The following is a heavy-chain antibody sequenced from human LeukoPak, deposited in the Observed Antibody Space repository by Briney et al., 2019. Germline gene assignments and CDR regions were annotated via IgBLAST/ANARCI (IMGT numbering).Heavy chain of an antibody. CDR2: MNPNSGNT. CDR1: GYTFTSYD. Sequence: ASVKVSCKASGYTFTSYDINWVRQATGQGLEWMGWMNPNSGNTGYAQKFQGRVTMTRDTFISTAYMELSRLRSDDTAVYYCARDRAVRGVIITLGYWGQGTLVTVSS. CDR3: ARDRAVRGVIITLGY. J-gene: IGHJ4*02. D-gene: IGHD3-10*01. V-gene: IGHV1-8*01.